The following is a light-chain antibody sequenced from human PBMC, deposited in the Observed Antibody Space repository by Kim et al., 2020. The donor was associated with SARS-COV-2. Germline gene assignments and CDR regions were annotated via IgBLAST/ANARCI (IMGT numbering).Light chain of an antibody. CDR3: GTWDSSLGAVV. Sequence: QKVTISGSAISSNIGNNYASWYQQRTGTAPTLLIYDNNKRPSVIPDRFSGSKSGTSATLGITGLQTEDEADYYCGTWDSSLGAVVFGGGTQLTVL. V-gene: IGLV1-51*01. CDR1: SSNIGNNY. CDR2: DNN. J-gene: IGLJ2*01.